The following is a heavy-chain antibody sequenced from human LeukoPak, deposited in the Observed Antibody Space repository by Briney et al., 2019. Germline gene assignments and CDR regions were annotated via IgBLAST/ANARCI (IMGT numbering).Heavy chain of an antibody. D-gene: IGHD1-26*01. CDR2: FDPEDGET. J-gene: IGHJ4*02. V-gene: IGHV1-24*01. Sequence: ASVKVSCKVSGSTLTELSMHWGRQAPGKGLGWLGGFDPEDGETIYAQKFQGRVTMTEDTSTDTAYMELSSLRSEDTAVYYCATGRVYCGSYGGAFDYWGQGTLVTVSS. CDR3: ATGRVYCGSYGGAFDY. CDR1: GSTLTELS.